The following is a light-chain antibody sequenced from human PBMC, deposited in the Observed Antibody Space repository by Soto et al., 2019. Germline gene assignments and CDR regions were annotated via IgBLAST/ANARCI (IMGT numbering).Light chain of an antibody. CDR2: GAS. J-gene: IGKJ2*01. Sequence: PGERVTLSCRASQRVSSSYLTWYQQKPGQAPRLLIYGASTRATSIPARFSGSESGTDFTLTISSLQPEDFAVYYCQQDYNLPRYPFGQGTKLEIK. CDR1: QRVSSSY. CDR3: QQDYNLPRYP. V-gene: IGKV3D-7*01.